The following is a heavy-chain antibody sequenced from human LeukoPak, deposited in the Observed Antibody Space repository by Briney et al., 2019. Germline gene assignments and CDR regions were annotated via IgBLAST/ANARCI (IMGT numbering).Heavy chain of an antibody. J-gene: IGHJ4*02. CDR3: TTDLTGEFDY. CDR1: GFTFSNAW. D-gene: IGHD7-27*01. Sequence: GGSLRPSCAASGFTFSNAWMSWARQAPGKGLEWVGRIKSKTDGGTTDYAAPVKGRFTISRDDSKNTLYLQMNSLKAEDTAVYYCTTDLTGEFDYWGQGTLVTVSS. CDR2: IKSKTDGGTT. V-gene: IGHV3-15*01.